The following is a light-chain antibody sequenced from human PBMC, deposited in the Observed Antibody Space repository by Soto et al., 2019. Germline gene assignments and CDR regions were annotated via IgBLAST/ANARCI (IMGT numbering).Light chain of an antibody. J-gene: IGLJ1*01. CDR1: NSDVGIYDF. Sequence: QSALTQPASVSGSPVQSITISCTGSNSDVGIYDFVSWYQHHPGRAPKLIVSEVSHRPSGVSNRFSGAKSGNTGSLTISGLQSEDEADYYCISYTSDDVRYVFGTGTKLPVL. V-gene: IGLV2-14*01. CDR3: ISYTSDDVRYV. CDR2: EVS.